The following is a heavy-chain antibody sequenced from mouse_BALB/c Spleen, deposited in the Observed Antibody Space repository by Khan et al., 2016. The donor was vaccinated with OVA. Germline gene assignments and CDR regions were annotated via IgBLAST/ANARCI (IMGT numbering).Heavy chain of an antibody. D-gene: IGHD2-2*01. Sequence: QVQLQQSGAELAKPGASVKMSCKASGYTFTSYWMHWVKQRPGQGLEWIGYINPSTGYTEYNQKFKDKATLTADTSSSTAYLQLSSLTSEDSAVYYCARRRGYDCAMDYWGQGTSVTVSS. J-gene: IGHJ4*01. CDR1: GYTFTSYW. CDR2: INPSTGYT. CDR3: ARRRGYDCAMDY. V-gene: IGHV1-7*01.